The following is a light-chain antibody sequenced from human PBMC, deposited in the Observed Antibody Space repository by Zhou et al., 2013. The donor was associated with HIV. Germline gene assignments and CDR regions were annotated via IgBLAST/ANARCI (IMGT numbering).Light chain of an antibody. CDR1: QSLLHSDGKTY. Sequence: DIVMTQTPLSLSVTPGQPASISCKSSQSLLHSDGKTYLYWFLQKPGQSPQLLIYEVSGRFSGVPDRFSGSGSGTDFTLKISRVEAEDVGVYYCMQATHLRTFGQGTKVEIK. J-gene: IGKJ1*01. CDR3: MQATHLRT. V-gene: IGKV2-29*03. CDR2: EVS.